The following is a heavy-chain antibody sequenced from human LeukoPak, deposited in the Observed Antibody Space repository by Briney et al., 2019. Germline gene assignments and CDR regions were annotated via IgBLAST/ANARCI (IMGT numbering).Heavy chain of an antibody. V-gene: IGHV3-30*04. J-gene: IGHJ5*02. CDR2: ISNDGNNE. Sequence: PGKSLRLSCAASGFTFTNYAMHWVRQAPGKGLEWVAVISNDGNNEFYADSVKGRFTISRDSSKNTLYLQLGSLRAEDTALYYCTRVLYSSTWSPYSWGQGTLVTVSS. CDR1: GFTFTNYA. D-gene: IGHD6-13*01. CDR3: TRVLYSSTWSPYS.